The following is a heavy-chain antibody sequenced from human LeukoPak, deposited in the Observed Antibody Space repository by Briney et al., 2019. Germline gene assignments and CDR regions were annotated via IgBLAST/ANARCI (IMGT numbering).Heavy chain of an antibody. CDR3: ARGGIPDY. V-gene: IGHV4-59*08. CDR1: GGAITNYY. J-gene: IGHJ4*02. CDR2: IYYTGST. Sequence: SETLSLTCGVSGGAITNYYWNWIRQAPGKGLEWLGYIYYTGSTTYNPSLKSRVTISVDTSRNQFSLKLSSVTAADTAVYYCARGGIPDYWGQGILVTVSS. D-gene: IGHD2-21*01.